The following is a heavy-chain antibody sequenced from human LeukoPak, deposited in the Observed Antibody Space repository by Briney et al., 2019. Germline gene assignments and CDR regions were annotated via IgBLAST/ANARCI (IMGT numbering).Heavy chain of an antibody. CDR2: ISYDGSNK. CDR3: ARKLESRDGYAALDY. V-gene: IGHV3-30-3*01. CDR1: GFTFSSYA. Sequence: GGSLRLSCAASGFTFSSYAMHWVRQAPGKGLEWVAVISYDGSNKYYADSVKGRFTISRDNSKNTLYLQMNSLRAEDTAVYYCARKLESRDGYAALDYWGQGTLVTVSS. D-gene: IGHD5-24*01. J-gene: IGHJ4*02.